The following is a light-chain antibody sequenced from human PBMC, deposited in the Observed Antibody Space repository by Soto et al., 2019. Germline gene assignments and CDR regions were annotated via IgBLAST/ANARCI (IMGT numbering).Light chain of an antibody. CDR1: SSDVGAYNY. CDR3: SSPTRSSTYV. CDR2: EVN. J-gene: IGLJ1*01. Sequence: QSALTQPASVSGSPGQSITISCTGTSSDVGAYNYVSWYQQHPVKAPKLIIYEVNNRPSGVSNRFSGSKSGNTASLTISGLQAEDEADYYCSSPTRSSTYVFGTGTKLTV. V-gene: IGLV2-14*01.